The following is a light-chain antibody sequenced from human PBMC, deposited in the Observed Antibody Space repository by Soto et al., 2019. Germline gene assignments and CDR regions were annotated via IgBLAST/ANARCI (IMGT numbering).Light chain of an antibody. CDR3: ATWDTILNGFV. J-gene: IGLJ1*01. CDR2: ENN. CDR1: SSNIGSNY. Sequence: QSVLTQPPSASGTPGQRVTISCSGSSSNIGSNYVNWYQHLPGTAPKVLVYENNRRPSGVPDRFSGSKSGTSASLAISGLQSEDEADYFCATWDTILNGFVFGTGTKLTVL. V-gene: IGLV1-44*01.